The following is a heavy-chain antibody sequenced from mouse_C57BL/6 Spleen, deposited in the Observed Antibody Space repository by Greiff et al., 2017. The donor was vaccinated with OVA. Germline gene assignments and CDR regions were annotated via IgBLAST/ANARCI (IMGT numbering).Heavy chain of an antibody. J-gene: IGHJ2*01. CDR1: GYSITSGYD. CDR3: AREYYGSGFDY. Sequence: EVQLQESGPGMVKPSQSLSLPCTVTGYSITSGYDWHWIRHFPGNKLEWMGYISYTGLTNYNPSLKSRISITHDTSKNHFFLKLNSVTTEDTATYYCAREYYGSGFDYWGQGTTLTVSS. D-gene: IGHD1-1*01. CDR2: ISYTGLT. V-gene: IGHV3-1*01.